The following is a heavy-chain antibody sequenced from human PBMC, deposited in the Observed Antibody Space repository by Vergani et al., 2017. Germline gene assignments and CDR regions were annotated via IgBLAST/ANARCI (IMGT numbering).Heavy chain of an antibody. CDR3: ARGRLLGDYRSFDY. J-gene: IGHJ4*02. CDR2: IYTSGST. V-gene: IGHV4-61*02. CDR1: GGSISSGSYY. Sequence: QVQLQESGPGLVKPSQTLSLTCTVSGGSISSGSYYWSWIRQPAGKGLEWIGRIYTSGSTNYNPSLKSRVTISVDTSKNQFSLKLSSVTAADTAVYYCARGRLLGDYRSFDYWGQGTLVTVSS. D-gene: IGHD4-17*01.